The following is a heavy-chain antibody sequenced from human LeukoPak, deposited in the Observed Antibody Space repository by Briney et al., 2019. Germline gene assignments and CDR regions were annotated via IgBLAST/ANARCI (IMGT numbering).Heavy chain of an antibody. CDR2: IYYSGST. D-gene: IGHD6-19*01. V-gene: IGHV4-39*07. CDR3: AREAAVAGEFDY. Sequence: SETLSLTCTVSGGSISSGSYYWSWIRQPAGKGLEWIGSIYYSGSTYYNPSLKSRVTISVDTSKNQFSLKLSSVTAADTAVYYCAREAAVAGEFDYWGQGTLVTVSS. CDR1: GGSISSGSYY. J-gene: IGHJ4*02.